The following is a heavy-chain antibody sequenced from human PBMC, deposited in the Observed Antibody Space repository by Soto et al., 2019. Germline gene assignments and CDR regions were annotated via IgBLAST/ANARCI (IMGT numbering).Heavy chain of an antibody. CDR3: AKTFWSGYYTDYYYGMDV. D-gene: IGHD3-3*01. CDR2: ISGSGGST. J-gene: IGHJ6*02. CDR1: GFTFSSCA. Sequence: GGSLRLSCAASGFTFSSCAMSWVRQAPGKGLEWVSAISGSGGSTYYADSVKGRFTISRGNSKNTLYLQMNSLRAEDTAVYYCAKTFWSGYYTDYYYGMDVWGQGTTVTVSS. V-gene: IGHV3-23*01.